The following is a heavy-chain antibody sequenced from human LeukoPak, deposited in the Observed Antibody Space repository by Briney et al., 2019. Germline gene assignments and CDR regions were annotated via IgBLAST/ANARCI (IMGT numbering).Heavy chain of an antibody. J-gene: IGHJ5*02. V-gene: IGHV4-4*07. D-gene: IGHD3-3*02. CDR2: IYTSGRT. CDR3: ARDPNAISNWFDP. Sequence: SETLSLTCTVSGGSISSYYWRWIRQPAGKGLEWIGRIYTSGRTNYNPSLKSRVTMSVDTSKNQCSLKLSSVTAADTAVYYCARDPNAISNWFDPWGQGTLVTVSS. CDR1: GGSISSYY.